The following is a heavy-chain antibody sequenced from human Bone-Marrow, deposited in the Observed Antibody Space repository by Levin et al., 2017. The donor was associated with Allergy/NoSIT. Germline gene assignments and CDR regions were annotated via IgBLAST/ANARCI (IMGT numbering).Heavy chain of an antibody. CDR1: GGSITTIGYY. Sequence: SETLSLTCTVSGGSITTIGYYWSWIRQPPGKGLEWIGTIYSSGATYYNPSLKSRVTISVDTSKNPFSLRLTSVIAADTAVYYCARHDYGSGTYFDSWGQGTLVTVSS. V-gene: IGHV4-39*01. CDR2: IYSSGAT. CDR3: ARHDYGSGTYFDS. D-gene: IGHD3-10*01. J-gene: IGHJ4*02.